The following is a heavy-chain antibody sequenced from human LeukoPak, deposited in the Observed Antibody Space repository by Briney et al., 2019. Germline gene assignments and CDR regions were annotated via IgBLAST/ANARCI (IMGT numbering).Heavy chain of an antibody. Sequence: GGSLRLSCAASGFTFSSYAMHWVRQAPGKGLEWVAVISYDGSNKYYADSVKGRFTISRDNSKNTLYLQMNSLRAEDMAAYYCASRSGSYRPFDYWGQGTLVTVSS. D-gene: IGHD1-26*01. CDR1: GFTFSSYA. CDR3: ASRSGSYRPFDY. CDR2: ISYDGSNK. J-gene: IGHJ4*02. V-gene: IGHV3-30*04.